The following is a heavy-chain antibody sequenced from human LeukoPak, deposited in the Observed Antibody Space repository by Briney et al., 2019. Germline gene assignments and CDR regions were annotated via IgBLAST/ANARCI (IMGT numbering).Heavy chain of an antibody. Sequence: GGSLRLSCAASGFTFSSYAMSWVRQAPGKGLEWVSAISGSGGSTYYADSVKGRFTISRDNSENTLYLQMNSLRDEDTAIYYCAKESGVAVAGTPAYWGQGTLVTVSS. V-gene: IGHV3-23*01. CDR3: AKESGVAVAGTPAY. J-gene: IGHJ4*02. CDR1: GFTFSSYA. CDR2: ISGSGGST. D-gene: IGHD6-19*01.